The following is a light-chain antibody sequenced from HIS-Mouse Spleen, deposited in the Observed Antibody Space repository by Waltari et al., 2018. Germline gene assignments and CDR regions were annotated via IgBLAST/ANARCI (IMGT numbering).Light chain of an antibody. CDR2: EVS. Sequence: QSALTQPPSASGSPGQSVTISCTGPSSHVGRYNYVAWYQQHPGKAPKLMIYEVSKRPSGVPDRFSGSKSGNTASLTVSGLQAEDEADYCCSSYAGSNNYVFGTGTKVTVL. V-gene: IGLV2-8*01. CDR1: SSHVGRYNY. J-gene: IGLJ1*01. CDR3: SSYAGSNNYV.